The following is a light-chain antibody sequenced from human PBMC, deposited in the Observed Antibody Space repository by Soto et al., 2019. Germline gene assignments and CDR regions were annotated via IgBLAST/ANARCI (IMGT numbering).Light chain of an antibody. V-gene: IGKV3-11*01. J-gene: IGKJ5*01. CDR2: DAS. CDR3: QQRNVWPPIT. Sequence: EIVLTQSPATLSLSPGERATLSCRASQSVSRYLALYQQNPGQAPRLLIYDASNRATGIPARFGGSGSGTDFTLTINSLEPEDFAVYYCQQRNVWPPITFGQGTRLEI. CDR1: QSVSRY.